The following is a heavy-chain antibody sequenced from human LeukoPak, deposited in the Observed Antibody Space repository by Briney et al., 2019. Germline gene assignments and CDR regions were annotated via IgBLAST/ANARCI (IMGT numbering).Heavy chain of an antibody. J-gene: IGHJ6*02. V-gene: IGHV3-11*01. D-gene: IGHD4-17*01. CDR2: ISSSGSTI. CDR1: GFTFSDYY. Sequence: KPGGSLRLSCAASGFTFSDYYMSWIRHAPGKGLEWVSYISSSGSTIYYADSVKGRFTISRDNAKNSLYLQMNSLRAEDTAVYYCARTTVTTFRYFYYYYGMDVWGQGTTVTVSS. CDR3: ARTTVTTFRYFYYYYGMDV.